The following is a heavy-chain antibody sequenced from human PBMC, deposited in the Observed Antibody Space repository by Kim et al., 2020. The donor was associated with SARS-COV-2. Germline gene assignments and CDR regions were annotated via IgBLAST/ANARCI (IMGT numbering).Heavy chain of an antibody. D-gene: IGHD6-6*01. J-gene: IGHJ6*02. CDR3: ARDRSGVAARQAGYYYGMDV. Sequence: RFTISRDNSKNTLYLQMNSLRAEDTAVYYCARDRSGVAARQAGYYYGMDVWGQGTTVTVSS. V-gene: IGHV3-30*07.